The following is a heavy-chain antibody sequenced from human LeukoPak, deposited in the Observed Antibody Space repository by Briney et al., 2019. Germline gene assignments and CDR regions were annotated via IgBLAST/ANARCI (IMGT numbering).Heavy chain of an antibody. CDR3: ARASSTVTSPYYYGMDV. J-gene: IGHJ6*02. CDR2: ISYDGSNK. D-gene: IGHD4-17*01. Sequence: PGGSLRLSCAASGFTFSNYALHWVRQAPGKGLEWVAVISYDGSNKYYADSVKGRFTISRDNSKNTLYLQMNSLRAEDTAVHYCARASSTVTSPYYYGMDVWGQGTTVTVSS. CDR1: GFTFSNYA. V-gene: IGHV3-30*14.